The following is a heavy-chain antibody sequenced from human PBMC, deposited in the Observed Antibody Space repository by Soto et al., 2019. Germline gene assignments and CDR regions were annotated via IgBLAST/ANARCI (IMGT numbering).Heavy chain of an antibody. CDR1: GGSISSYY. J-gene: IGHJ5*02. CDR3: AKQIVATAASRFDP. V-gene: IGHV4-59*08. D-gene: IGHD5-12*01. Sequence: SETLSLTCTVSGGSISSYYWSWIRQPPGKGLEWIGYIYYSGSTNYNPSLKSRVTISVDTSKNQFSLKLSSVTAADTAVYYCAKQIVATAASRFDPWGQGTLVTVSS. CDR2: IYYSGST.